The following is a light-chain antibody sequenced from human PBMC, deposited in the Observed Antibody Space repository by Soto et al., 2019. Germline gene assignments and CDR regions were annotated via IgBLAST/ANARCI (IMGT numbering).Light chain of an antibody. J-gene: IGLJ1*01. CDR3: CSYAGSSAYV. CDR1: SSDVGGYKN. V-gene: IGLV2-11*01. CDR2: DVS. Sequence: QSALTQPRSVSGSPGQSVTISCTGTSSDVGGYKNVSWYQQNPGEAPKVMIYDVSKRPSGVPDRFSGSKSGNTASLTISGLQAEDEAYYYCCSYAGSSAYVFGAGTKLTVL.